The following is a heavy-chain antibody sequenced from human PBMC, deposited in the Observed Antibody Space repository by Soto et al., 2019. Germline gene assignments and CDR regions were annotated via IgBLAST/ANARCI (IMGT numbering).Heavy chain of an antibody. CDR1: GGSISSYY. Sequence: QVQLQESGPGLVKPSETLSLTCTVSGGSISSYYWSWIRQPPGKGLEWIGYIYYSGSTNYNPSLKSRVTISVDTSKNQFSLKLSSVTAADTAVYYCARAPMTTNYYYGMDVWGQGTTVTVSS. J-gene: IGHJ6*02. D-gene: IGHD4-17*01. V-gene: IGHV4-59*01. CDR2: IYYSGST. CDR3: ARAPMTTNYYYGMDV.